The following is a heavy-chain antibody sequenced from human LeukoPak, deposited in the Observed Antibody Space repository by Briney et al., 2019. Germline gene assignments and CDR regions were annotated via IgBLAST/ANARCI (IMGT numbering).Heavy chain of an antibody. CDR1: GYTFTSYY. CDR3: ARVCRTYYDSSGPSYEDY. CDR2: VNPNGGGT. V-gene: IGHV1-2*02. D-gene: IGHD3-22*01. J-gene: IGHJ4*02. Sequence: ASVKVSCKASGYTFTSYYIHWVRQAPGQGLEWMAWVNPNGGGTNYAQEFQGRVTTTRDTSITTAYLELSRLRFDDTAVYYCARVCRTYYDSSGPSYEDYWGQGTLVTVSS.